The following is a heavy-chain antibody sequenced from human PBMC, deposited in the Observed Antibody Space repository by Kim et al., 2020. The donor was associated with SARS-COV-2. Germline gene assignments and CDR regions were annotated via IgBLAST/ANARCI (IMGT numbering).Heavy chain of an antibody. D-gene: IGHD6-19*01. Sequence: GGSLRLSCAASGFTFSIHSMNWVRQAPGKGLEWVSYISSSSSIIYYADCVKGRFTISRDNAKNSLYLQMNSLRDEDTAVYYCARDLAVAGEFDYWGQGTLVTVSS. J-gene: IGHJ4*02. CDR2: ISSSSSII. CDR3: ARDLAVAGEFDY. CDR1: GFTFSIHS. V-gene: IGHV3-48*02.